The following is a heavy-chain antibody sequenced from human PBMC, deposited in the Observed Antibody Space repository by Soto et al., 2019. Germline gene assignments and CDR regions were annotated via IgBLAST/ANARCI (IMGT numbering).Heavy chain of an antibody. V-gene: IGHV5-51*01. J-gene: IGHJ4*02. CDR2: IYPGDSDT. D-gene: IGHD1-7*01. Sequence: GESLKISCNGSGYSFTDNWIGWVRQTPGEGLEWMGIIYPGDSDTRYSPSFRGQVTISTDNSVRTAYLQWSSLRASDSAMYYCERAPTGTSDPHNFDYWGPGTQVTVYS. CDR1: GYSFTDNW. CDR3: ERAPTGTSDPHNFDY.